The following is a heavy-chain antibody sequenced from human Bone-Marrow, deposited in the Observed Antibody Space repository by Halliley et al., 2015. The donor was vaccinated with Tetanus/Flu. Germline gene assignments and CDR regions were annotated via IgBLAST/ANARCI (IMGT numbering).Heavy chain of an antibody. CDR3: ARGTNWNDGTTPFTYFFDF. D-gene: IGHD1-20*01. CDR2: YSGRI. J-gene: IGHJ4*02. V-gene: IGHV4-59*09. Sequence: YSGRIDYNPSLKSRVAISVDTSKNQFSLKLRSVTAADTALYYCARGTNWNDGTTPFTYFFDFWGQGSQVTVPS.